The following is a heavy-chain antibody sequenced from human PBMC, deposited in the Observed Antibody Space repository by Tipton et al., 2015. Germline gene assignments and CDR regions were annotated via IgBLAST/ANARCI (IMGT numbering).Heavy chain of an antibody. D-gene: IGHD1-14*01. CDR3: ALTGFSFHFDY. J-gene: IGHJ4*02. CDR1: EYTFLSYY. CDR2: INPSGGST. Sequence: QSGAEVKKPGASVKASCKASEYTFLSYYMHWVRLAPGQGLEWMGIINPSGGSTTYAQKFQGRVTMTRDTSTSTVYMELSSLRSEDTAVYFCALTGFSFHFDYWGQGTLVTVSS. V-gene: IGHV1-46*01.